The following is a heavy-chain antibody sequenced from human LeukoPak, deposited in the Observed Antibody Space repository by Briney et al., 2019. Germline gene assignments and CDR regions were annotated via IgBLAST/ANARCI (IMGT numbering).Heavy chain of an antibody. D-gene: IGHD3-22*01. J-gene: IGHJ4*02. CDR1: GGAISSYY. V-gene: IGHV4-59*01. Sequence: PSETLSLTCTVSGGAISSYYWSWIRQPPAKGLEWIGYIYYIGGTKYNPSLMSRVTISVDRAQNQFSLSLSSVTAADTAVYYCARDGLYDSSGYYMDSWGQGKLVIVSS. CDR3: ARDGLYDSSGYYMDS. CDR2: IYYIGGT.